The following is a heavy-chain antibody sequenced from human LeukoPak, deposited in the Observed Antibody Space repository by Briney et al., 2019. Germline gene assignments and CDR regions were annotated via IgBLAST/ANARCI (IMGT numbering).Heavy chain of an antibody. V-gene: IGHV3-30*02. J-gene: IGHJ3*02. CDR2: IRYDGSNK. Sequence: PGGSLRLSCAASGFTFSSYGMHWVRQAPGKGLEWVAFIRYDGSNKYYADSVKGRFTISRDNSKNTLYLQMNSLRAEDTAVYYCAHCSGGSCYSNAFDIWGQGTMVTVSS. CDR1: GFTFSSYG. D-gene: IGHD2-15*01. CDR3: AHCSGGSCYSNAFDI.